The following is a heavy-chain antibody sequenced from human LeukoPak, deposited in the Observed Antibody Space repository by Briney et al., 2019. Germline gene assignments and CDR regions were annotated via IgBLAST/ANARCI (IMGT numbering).Heavy chain of an antibody. CDR1: GFNFADYA. D-gene: IGHD4-17*01. Sequence: GGSLRLSCEASGFNFADYAMHWVRQAPGKGLEYVSGINWKGDSIGYADSVKGRFTISRDNAKNSLYLQMNNLGVEDTALYYCAKDAYSGYGDFDYWGQGTLVTVSS. J-gene: IGHJ4*02. CDR3: AKDAYSGYGDFDY. CDR2: INWKGDSI. V-gene: IGHV3-9*01.